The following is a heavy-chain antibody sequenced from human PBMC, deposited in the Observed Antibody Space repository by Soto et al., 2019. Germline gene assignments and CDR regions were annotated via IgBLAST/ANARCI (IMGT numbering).Heavy chain of an antibody. V-gene: IGHV3-23*01. J-gene: IGHJ6*02. CDR2: ISGSGGTT. CDR3: ARVMCGDCSSYYYYSMDV. Sequence: GGSLRLSCAASGFTFSSYAMSWVRQAPGKGLECVSTISGSGGTTYYADSVKGRFTISRDNSKNTLYLQMNSLRAEDTAVYYCARVMCGDCSSYYYYSMDVWGQGTTVTVSS. D-gene: IGHD2-21*02. CDR1: GFTFSSYA.